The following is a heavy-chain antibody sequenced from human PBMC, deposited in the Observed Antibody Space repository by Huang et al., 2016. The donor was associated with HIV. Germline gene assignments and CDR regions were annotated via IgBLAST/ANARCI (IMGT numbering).Heavy chain of an antibody. CDR1: GYTFTSYA. CDR2: INTNTGNP. Sequence: QVQLVQSGSELKKPGASVKVSCKASGYTFTSYAMNWVRQAPGQGLEWRGGINTNTGNPTYAQCFTGRFVFSLDTSVSTAYLQISSLKAEDTAVYYCARPLYSSSWHGWDSIDYWGQGTLVTVSS. J-gene: IGHJ4*02. D-gene: IGHD6-13*01. V-gene: IGHV7-4-1*02. CDR3: ARPLYSSSWHGWDSIDY.